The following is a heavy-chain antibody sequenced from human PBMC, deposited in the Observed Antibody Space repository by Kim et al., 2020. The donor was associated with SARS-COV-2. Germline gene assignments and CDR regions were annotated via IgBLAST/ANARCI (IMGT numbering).Heavy chain of an antibody. D-gene: IGHD3-10*01. V-gene: IGHV3-23*01. CDR3: AKDHVPSFAYYGSGSYFNN. CDR1: GFTFSSYA. J-gene: IGHJ4*02. Sequence: GGSLRLSCAASGFTFSSYAMSWVRQAPGKGLEWVSASSGSGGSTYYADSLKGRFTISRDNSKNTLYLQMNSLRAEDTAVYYCAKDHVPSFAYYGSGSYFNNWGQGTLVTVSS. CDR2: SSGSGGST.